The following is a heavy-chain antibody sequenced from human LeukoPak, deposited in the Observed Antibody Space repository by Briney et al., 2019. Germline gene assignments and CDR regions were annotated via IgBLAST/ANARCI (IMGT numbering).Heavy chain of an antibody. CDR3: ARVTIAAAGIEGWFDP. CDR1: GGSISSFY. D-gene: IGHD6-13*01. J-gene: IGHJ5*02. V-gene: IGHV4-59*01. Sequence: SETLSLTCTVSGGSISSFYWSWIRQPPGKGLEWIAHIYYSGITNYNPSLKSRATISVDTSKKQFSLKLSSVTAADTAVYYCARVTIAAAGIEGWFDPWGQGTLVTVSS. CDR2: IYYSGIT.